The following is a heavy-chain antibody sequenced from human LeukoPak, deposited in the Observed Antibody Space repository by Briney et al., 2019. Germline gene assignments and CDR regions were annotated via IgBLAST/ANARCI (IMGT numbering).Heavy chain of an antibody. CDR1: GFTFHEYT. V-gene: IGHV3-43*01. CDR2: VNEDGDYS. J-gene: IGHJ4*02. Sequence: QSGGSLRLSCAASGFTFHEYTMHWVRQRPGKGLEWVSLVNEDGDYSDYAHSVKGRFTTSRDNSRNSLFLQMNSLRIEDTAFYFCTKGQKTADLFDSWGQGTLVTVSS. D-gene: IGHD2-2*01. CDR3: TKGQKTADLFDS.